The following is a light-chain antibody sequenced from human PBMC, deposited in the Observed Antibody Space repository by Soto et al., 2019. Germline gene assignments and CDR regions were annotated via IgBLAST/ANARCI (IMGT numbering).Light chain of an antibody. CDR2: ETS. CDR3: CSYAGSHTWV. Sequence: QSALTQPASVSGSPGQSITISCTGTSCDVGSYNLVSWYQQHPGRAPKVVIYETSQRPSGISNRVSGSRSGNTASLTISGLQAEDEAHYYCCSYAGSHTWVFGGGTKLTVL. V-gene: IGLV2-23*01. J-gene: IGLJ3*02. CDR1: SCDVGSYNL.